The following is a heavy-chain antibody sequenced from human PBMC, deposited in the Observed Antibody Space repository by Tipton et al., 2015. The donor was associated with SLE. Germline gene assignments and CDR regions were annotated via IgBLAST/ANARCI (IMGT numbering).Heavy chain of an antibody. CDR3: AKDQVADYDFWSGTSDY. Sequence: GSLRLSCAASGFTFSSYAMSWVRQAPGKGLEWVSAISGSGGSTYYADSVKGRFTISRDNSKNTLYLQMNSLRAEDTAVYYCAKDQVADYDFWSGTSDYWGQGTLVTVSS. CDR2: ISGSGGST. CDR1: GFTFSSYA. J-gene: IGHJ4*02. D-gene: IGHD3-3*01. V-gene: IGHV3-23*01.